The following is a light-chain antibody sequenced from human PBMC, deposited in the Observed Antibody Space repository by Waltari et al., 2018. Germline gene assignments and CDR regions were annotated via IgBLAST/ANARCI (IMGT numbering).Light chain of an antibody. J-gene: IGLJ1*01. CDR3: SSYTTSSAPGV. CDR2: EGS. Sequence: QSALTQSASVSGSPGQSITISCSGTDSDVGAYDFVSWYQQHPGKAPHLIIYEGSNRPSGISNRFSAARSGNTASLTISGLQAEDEADYYCSSYTTSSAPGVFGTGTRVTVL. V-gene: IGLV2-14*01. CDR1: DSDVGAYDF.